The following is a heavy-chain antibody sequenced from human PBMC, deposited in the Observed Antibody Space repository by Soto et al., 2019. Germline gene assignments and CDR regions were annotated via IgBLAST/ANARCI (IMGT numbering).Heavy chain of an antibody. D-gene: IGHD2-2*02. CDR1: GGSISSYY. V-gene: IGHV4-59*01. CDR2: IYYSGRT. Sequence: SETLSLTCTVSGGSISSYYWSWIRQPPGKGLEWIGYIYYSGRTNYNPSLKSRVTISVDTSKNQFSLKLSSVTAADTAVYYCARGYCICTICYIWDTCFHPWRHGTLFNV. CDR3: ARGYCICTICYIWDTCFHP. J-gene: IGHJ5*02.